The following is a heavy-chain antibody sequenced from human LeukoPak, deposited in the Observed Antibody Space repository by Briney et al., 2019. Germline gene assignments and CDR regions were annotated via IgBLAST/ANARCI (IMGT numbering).Heavy chain of an antibody. D-gene: IGHD3-22*01. J-gene: IGHJ4*02. CDR2: IASGGTT. CDR1: GFNFRTYS. CDR3: VRDPYKDSNNYPGY. V-gene: IGHV3-48*01. Sequence: GGSLRLSCEASGFNFRTYSMDWVRQAPGKGLERVSFIASGGTTHYADSVKGRFTISRDNAKNSVYLQMNSLRAEDTAVYYCVRDPYKDSNNYPGYWGQGTLVAVSS.